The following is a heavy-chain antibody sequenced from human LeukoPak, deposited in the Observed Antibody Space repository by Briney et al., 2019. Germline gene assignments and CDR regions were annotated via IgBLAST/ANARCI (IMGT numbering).Heavy chain of an antibody. V-gene: IGHV4-34*01. Sequence: SETLSLTCAVYGGSFSGSNWSWIRQPPGKGLEWIGEIYNSGSTIYNPSLKSRVTISVDTSKNQFSLNLISVTAANTAVYYCVRAYDYWGQGTLVTVSS. CDR3: VRAYDY. CDR2: IYNSGST. J-gene: IGHJ4*02. CDR1: GGSFSGSN.